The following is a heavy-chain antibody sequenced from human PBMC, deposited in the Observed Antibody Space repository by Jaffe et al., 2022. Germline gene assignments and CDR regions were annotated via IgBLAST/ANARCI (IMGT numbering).Heavy chain of an antibody. D-gene: IGHD6-19*01. J-gene: IGHJ4*02. CDR3: ARLCSSGTSFDY. Sequence: QLQLQESGPGLVKPSETLSLTCTVSGGSISSSAYYWGWVRQPPGKGLEWIAYIYHTGTTYYNPSLKSRVTISVDTSKNQFSLKLSSVTAADTALHYCARLCSSGTSFDYWGQGALVTVSS. V-gene: IGHV4-39*01. CDR2: IYHTGTT. CDR1: GGSISSSAYY.